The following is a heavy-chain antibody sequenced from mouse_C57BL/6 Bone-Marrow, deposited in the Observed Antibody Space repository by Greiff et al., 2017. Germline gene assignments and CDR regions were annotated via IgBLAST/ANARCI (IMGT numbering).Heavy chain of an antibody. CDR3: AREAYYSNYWYFDV. CDR1: GFTFSSYA. Sequence: EVQGVESGGGLVKPGGSLKLSCAASGFTFSSYAMSWVRQTPEKRLEWVATISDGGSYTYYPDNVKGRFTISRDNAKNNLYLQMSHLKSEDTAMYYCAREAYYSNYWYFDVWGTGTTVTVSS. CDR2: ISDGGSYT. V-gene: IGHV5-4*01. J-gene: IGHJ1*03. D-gene: IGHD2-5*01.